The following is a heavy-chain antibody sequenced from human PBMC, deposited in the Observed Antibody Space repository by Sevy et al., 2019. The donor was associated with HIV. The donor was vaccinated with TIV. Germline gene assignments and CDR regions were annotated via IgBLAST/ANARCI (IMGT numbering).Heavy chain of an antibody. D-gene: IGHD6-6*01. CDR3: AKARMAARSLNPRLLNFDS. J-gene: IGHJ5*01. Sequence: GGSLRLSCAASQFAFSDYAMTWVRQAPGKGLEWVASIGGSGGSTYYAESVRGRFTISRDNDKHVVYLQMDTLRVAETALYFCAKARMAARSLNPRLLNFDSWGQGTLVTVSS. CDR1: QFAFSDYA. V-gene: IGHV3-23*01. CDR2: IGGSGGST.